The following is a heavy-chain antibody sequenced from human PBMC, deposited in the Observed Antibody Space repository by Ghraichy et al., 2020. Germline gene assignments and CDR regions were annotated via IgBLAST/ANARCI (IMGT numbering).Heavy chain of an antibody. D-gene: IGHD4-23*01. V-gene: IGHV3-48*02. J-gene: IGHJ6*02. Sequence: GGSLRLPCVGSGFTFSGYNLNWVRQSPGKGLEWVSYITSSSRTIFYADSVKGRFTISRDNAQNSLYLQMNSLRDEDTAVYYCARASTVVRFYYYDGMDVWGQGTTVTVSS. CDR1: GFTFSGYN. CDR2: ITSSSRTI. CDR3: ARASTVVRFYYYDGMDV.